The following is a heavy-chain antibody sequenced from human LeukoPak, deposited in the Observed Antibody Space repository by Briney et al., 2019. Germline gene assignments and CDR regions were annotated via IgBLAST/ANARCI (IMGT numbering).Heavy chain of an antibody. V-gene: IGHV3-74*01. Sequence: PGGSLRLSCAASGFSFSSSWMHWVRQVPGKGLEWVSRINDDETSTTYAESVKGRFTISRDNAKNTLFLQMNSLKAEDTAVYYCAKDERCVVHCGGDCYYYYYYMDVWGKGTTVTISS. D-gene: IGHD2-21*02. CDR3: AKDERCVVHCGGDCYYYYYYMDV. J-gene: IGHJ6*03. CDR2: INDDETST. CDR1: GFSFSSSW.